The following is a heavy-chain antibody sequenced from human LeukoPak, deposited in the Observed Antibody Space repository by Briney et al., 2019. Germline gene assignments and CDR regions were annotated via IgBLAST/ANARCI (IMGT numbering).Heavy chain of an antibody. J-gene: IGHJ4*02. V-gene: IGHV3-23*01. CDR2: ISRSGEST. Sequence: GGSLRLSCAASGFSFSNYAISWVRQAPGKGLEWVSSISRSGESTFYADSVRGRFTISRDNSKNTVSLQMESLRAEDTALYYCAKDYAVGSIDYWGQGTLVTVSS. D-gene: IGHD3-16*01. CDR3: AKDYAVGSIDY. CDR1: GFSFSNYA.